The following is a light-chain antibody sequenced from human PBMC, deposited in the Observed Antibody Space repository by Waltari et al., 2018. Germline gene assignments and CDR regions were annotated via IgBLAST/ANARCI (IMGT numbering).Light chain of an antibody. CDR3: SSYISSSTLEL. V-gene: IGLV2-14*03. CDR2: DVS. Sequence: QSALTQPASVSGSPGRSITISCTGTSSDVGTYNYVSCYQQHPGKAPKLMIFDVSIRPSGVSNRFSGSKSGNTASLTISGLQAEDEADYYCSSYISSSTLELFGGGTSLTVL. J-gene: IGLJ2*01. CDR1: SSDVGTYNY.